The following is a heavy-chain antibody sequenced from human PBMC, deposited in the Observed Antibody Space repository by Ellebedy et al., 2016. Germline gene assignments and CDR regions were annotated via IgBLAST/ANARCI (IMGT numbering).Heavy chain of an antibody. CDR1: GGSISSGGYY. J-gene: IGHJ6*02. CDR2: IYYSGST. V-gene: IGHV4-31*03. Sequence: SETLSLXCTVSGGSISSGGYYWSWIRQHPGKGLEWIGYIYYSGSTYYNPSLKSRVTISVDTSKNQFSLKLSSVTAADTAVYYCARGDFKVYYYGMDVWGQGTTVTVSS. D-gene: IGHD3-16*01. CDR3: ARGDFKVYYYGMDV.